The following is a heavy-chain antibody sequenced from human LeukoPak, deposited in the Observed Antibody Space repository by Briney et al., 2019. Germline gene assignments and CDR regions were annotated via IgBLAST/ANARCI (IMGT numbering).Heavy chain of an antibody. CDR3: ARHGFPHAVSCFDY. CDR1: GGSISSSSYY. V-gene: IGHV4-39*01. Sequence: SETLSLTCTVSGGSISSSSYYWGWIRQPPGKGLEWIGSIYYSGSTYYNPSLKSRVTISVDTSKNQFSLKLSSVTAADTAVNYCARHGFPHAVSCFDYWGQGTLVTVSS. J-gene: IGHJ4*02. CDR2: IYYSGST. D-gene: IGHD3-10*01.